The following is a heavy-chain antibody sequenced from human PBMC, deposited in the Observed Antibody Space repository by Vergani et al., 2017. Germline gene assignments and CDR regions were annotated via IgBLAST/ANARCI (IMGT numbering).Heavy chain of an antibody. V-gene: IGHV3-21*01. CDR2: ISSSSSYI. CDR3: AXETPIPTIFGVAPEAFDI. D-gene: IGHD3-3*01. Sequence: EVQLVESGGGLVKSGGSLRLSCAASGFTFSTYSMNWVRQAPGKGLEWVSSISSSSSYIYYADSVKGRFTISRDNAKNSLYLQMNSLRAEDTAVYYCAXETPIPTIFGVAPEAFDIWGQGTMVTVSS. CDR1: GFTFSTYS. J-gene: IGHJ3*02.